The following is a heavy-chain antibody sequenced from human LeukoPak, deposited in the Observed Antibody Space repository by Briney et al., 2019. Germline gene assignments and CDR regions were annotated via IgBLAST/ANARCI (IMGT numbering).Heavy chain of an antibody. CDR1: GYTFTGYY. D-gene: IGHD6-6*01. CDR2: INPNSGGT. J-gene: IGHJ4*02. CDR3: ARVDRLRSSSSPGTIDY. Sequence: ASVKVSCKGSGYTFTGYYMHWVRQAPGQGLEWMGWINPNSGGTNYAQKFQGRVTMTRDTSISTAYMELSRLRSDDTAVYYCARVDRLRSSSSPGTIDYWGQGTLVTVSS. V-gene: IGHV1-2*02.